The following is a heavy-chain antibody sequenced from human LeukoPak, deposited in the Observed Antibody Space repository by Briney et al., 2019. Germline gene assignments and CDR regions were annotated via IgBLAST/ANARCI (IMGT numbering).Heavy chain of an antibody. CDR3: ARGGMITFGGVIVRYYYYMDV. V-gene: IGHV7-4-1*02. CDR1: GYTFTSYA. Sequence: ASVKVSCKASGYTFTSYAMNWVRQAPGQGLEWMGRINTNTGNPTYAQGFTGRFVFSLDTSVSTAYLQISSLKAEDTAVYYCARGGMITFGGVIVRYYYYMDVWGKGTTVTVSS. D-gene: IGHD3-16*02. CDR2: INTNTGNP. J-gene: IGHJ6*03.